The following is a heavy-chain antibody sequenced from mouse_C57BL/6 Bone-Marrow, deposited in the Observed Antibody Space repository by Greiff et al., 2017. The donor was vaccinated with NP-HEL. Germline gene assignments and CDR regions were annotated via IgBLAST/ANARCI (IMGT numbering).Heavy chain of an antibody. D-gene: IGHD1-1*01. J-gene: IGHJ4*01. Sequence: VQLKESGPELVKPGASVKIPCKASGYTFTDYNMDWVKQSHGKSLEWIGDINPNNGGTIYNQKFKGKATLTVDKSSSTAYMELRSLTSEDTAVYYCARVFITTVVATDAMDYWGQGTSVTVSS. CDR2: INPNNGGT. CDR3: ARVFITTVVATDAMDY. CDR1: GYTFTDYN. V-gene: IGHV1-18*01.